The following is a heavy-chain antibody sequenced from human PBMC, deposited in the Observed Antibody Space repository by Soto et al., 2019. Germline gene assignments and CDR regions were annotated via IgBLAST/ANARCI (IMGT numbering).Heavy chain of an antibody. Sequence: SETLSLTCTVSGGSINTDYWSWIRQPAGKGLEWLGRIHNSGSSAYNPSLKSRVTMSIGTSKNQFSLNLNSVTAADTAFYYCARGGASSKWLDPWGQGILVTVSS. D-gene: IGHD6-13*01. CDR2: IHNSGSS. CDR3: ARGGASSKWLDP. CDR1: GGSINTDY. J-gene: IGHJ5*02. V-gene: IGHV4-4*07.